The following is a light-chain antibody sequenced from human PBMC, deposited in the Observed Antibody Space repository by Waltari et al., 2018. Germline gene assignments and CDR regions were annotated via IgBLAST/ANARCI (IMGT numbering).Light chain of an antibody. J-gene: IGLJ1*01. V-gene: IGLV3-10*01. CDR3: YSSDSTGLRV. CDR2: EDT. CDR1: ELPRQY. Sequence: SYELTPTPSVSVSPGQTARITCSGHELPRQYAYWFQQKSGQAPRLVIYEDTKRPSGIPERFSGSSSGTVATLTITGAQVDDEADYYCYSSDSTGLRVFGGGTTVVVL.